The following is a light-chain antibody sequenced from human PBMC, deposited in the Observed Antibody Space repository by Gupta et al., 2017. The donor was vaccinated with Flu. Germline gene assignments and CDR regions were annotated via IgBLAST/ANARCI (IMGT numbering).Light chain of an antibody. Sequence: TISCTGPTSDVDDSNYVSWYQQHPGKAPKLIIYQVNHRPSGISNRFSGSKSGNTASLTISGLQADDGAAYYCSPSISRVTQFGGCTQLTFL. CDR3: SPSISRVTQ. J-gene: IGLJ7*01. V-gene: IGLV2-14*01. CDR2: QVN. CDR1: TSDVDDSNY.